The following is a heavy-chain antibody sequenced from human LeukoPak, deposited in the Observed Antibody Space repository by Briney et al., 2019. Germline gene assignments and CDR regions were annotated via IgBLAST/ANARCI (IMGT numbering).Heavy chain of an antibody. V-gene: IGHV3-7*01. J-gene: IGHJ3*02. CDR2: IKQDGSEK. CDR3: AREYCSSTSCYKAVAFDI. Sequence: GGSLRLSCAASGFTFSSYWMSWVRQAPGKGLEWVANIKQDGSEKYYVDSVKGRFTISRDNAKNSLYLQMNSLRAEDTAVYYCAREYCSSTSCYKAVAFDIWGQGTMVTVSS. CDR1: GFTFSSYW. D-gene: IGHD2-2*02.